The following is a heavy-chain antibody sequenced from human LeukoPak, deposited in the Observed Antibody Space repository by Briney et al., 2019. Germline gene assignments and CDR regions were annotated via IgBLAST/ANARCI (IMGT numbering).Heavy chain of an antibody. CDR2: INPNSGGT. CDR1: GYTFTGYY. J-gene: IGHJ4*02. D-gene: IGHD6-19*01. CDR3: ARGHPSATGYSSGWYFHY. V-gene: IGHV1-2*02. Sequence: GASVKVSCKASGYTFTGYYMHWVRRAPGQGLEWMGWINPNSGGTNYAQKFQGRVTMTRDTSISTAYMDLSSLTSEDTAVYYCARGHPSATGYSSGWYFHYWGQGTLVTVSS.